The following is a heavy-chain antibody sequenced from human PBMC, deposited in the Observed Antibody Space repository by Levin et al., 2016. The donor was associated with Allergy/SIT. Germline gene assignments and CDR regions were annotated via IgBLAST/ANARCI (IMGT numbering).Heavy chain of an antibody. Sequence: GESLKISCVASGFSFSNYWMTWVRQAPGKGLEWVANIKQNGTEKSYVESVKGRFIVSRDNAENSLFLQMSSLRVEDTAVYYCARVYTSSSGRALDDWGQGTLVTVSS. D-gene: IGHD6-6*01. CDR3: ARVYTSSSGRALDD. CDR2: IKQNGTEK. V-gene: IGHV3-7*03. CDR1: GFSFSNYW. J-gene: IGHJ4*02.